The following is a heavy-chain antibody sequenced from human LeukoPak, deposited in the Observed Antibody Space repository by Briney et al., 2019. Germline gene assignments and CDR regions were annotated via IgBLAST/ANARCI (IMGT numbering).Heavy chain of an antibody. D-gene: IGHD7-27*01. CDR1: GFTFSIPW. J-gene: IGHJ2*01. V-gene: IGHV3-74*01. CDR2: VTSDGSTT. Sequence: GGSLRLSCAASGFTFSIPWMHWVPEAPGKGLVWLSHVTSDGSTTVYADSVKGRFTISRDNAKNTLYLQMNSLRVEDTAVYYCATGALGQSYFGLWGRGTLVTVSS. CDR3: ATGALGQSYFGL.